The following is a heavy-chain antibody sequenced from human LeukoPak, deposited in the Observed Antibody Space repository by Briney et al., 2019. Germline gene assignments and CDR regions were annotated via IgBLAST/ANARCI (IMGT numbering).Heavy chain of an antibody. J-gene: IGHJ4*02. CDR3: ARDHNYAFDY. CDR1: GFPFIDYS. CDR2: IGIDSGNT. D-gene: IGHD1-1*01. V-gene: IGHV3-48*04. Sequence: GGSLRLSCAASGFPFIDYSMNWVRQAPGKGLEWISYIGIDSGNTKYADSVKGRFTISGDSAKNSLYLQMNSLRVEDTAVYYCARDHNYAFDYWGQGTLVTVSS.